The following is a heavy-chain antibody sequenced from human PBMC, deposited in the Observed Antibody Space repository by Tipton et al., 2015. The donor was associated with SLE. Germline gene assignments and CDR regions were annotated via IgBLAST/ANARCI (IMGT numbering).Heavy chain of an antibody. CDR1: GFTFSSYS. CDR2: ISSSSSTI. V-gene: IGHV3-48*01. D-gene: IGHD3-22*01. CDR3: ARDPHYYDSSGYPNWFDP. J-gene: IGHJ5*02. Sequence: SLRLSCAASGFTFSSYSMNWVRQAPGKGLEWVSYISSSSSTIYYADSVKGRFTISRDNAKNSLYLQMNSLRAEDTAVYYCARDPHYYDSSGYPNWFDPWGQGTLVTVSS.